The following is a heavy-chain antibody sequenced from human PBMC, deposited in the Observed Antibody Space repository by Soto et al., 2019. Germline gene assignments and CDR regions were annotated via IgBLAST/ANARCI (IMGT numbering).Heavy chain of an antibody. CDR3: ARGGPLWFGELSHFDY. Sequence: QLQLQESGPGLVKPSETLSLTCTVSGGSISSGSYYWGWIRQPPGKGLEWIGSIHYSGSTYYKTSLRSRVTISVDTSKNQFSLKVASMTAADTAVYYCARGGPLWFGELSHFDYWGQGTLVTVSS. CDR1: GGSISSGSYY. V-gene: IGHV4-39*01. D-gene: IGHD3-10*01. J-gene: IGHJ4*02. CDR2: IHYSGST.